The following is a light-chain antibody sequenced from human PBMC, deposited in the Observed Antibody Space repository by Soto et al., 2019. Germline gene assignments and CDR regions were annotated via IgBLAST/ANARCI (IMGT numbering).Light chain of an antibody. V-gene: IGKV3-15*01. Sequence: EIVMTQSPATLSVSPGERATLSCRASQSVSSNLAWYQQKPGQAPRLLIYGASTRATGIPARFSGSGSGTEFTLTISSLQSEDFAVYYCQQYNNWRPGKFTFGPGTKVDIK. CDR1: QSVSSN. CDR3: QQYNNWRPGKFT. CDR2: GAS. J-gene: IGKJ3*01.